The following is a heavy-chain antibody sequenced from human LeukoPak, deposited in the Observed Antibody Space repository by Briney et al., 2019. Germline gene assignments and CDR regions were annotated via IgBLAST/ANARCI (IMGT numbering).Heavy chain of an antibody. D-gene: IGHD2-2*01. CDR2: IWYDGNNK. CDR1: GFTFSSYG. V-gene: IGHV3-33*01. CDR3: ARGDCSSTSCYLIDY. Sequence: GGSLRLSCAASGFTFSSYGMHWVRQAPGKGLEWVAVIWYDGNNKYYADSVKGRFTISRDNSKNTLYLQMDSPRAEDTAVYYCARGDCSSTSCYLIDYWGQGTLVTVSS. J-gene: IGHJ4*02.